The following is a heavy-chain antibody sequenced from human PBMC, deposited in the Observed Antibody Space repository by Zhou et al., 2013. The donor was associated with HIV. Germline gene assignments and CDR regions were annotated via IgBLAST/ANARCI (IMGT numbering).Heavy chain of an antibody. J-gene: IGHJ4*02. CDR2: IIPLFGTA. Sequence: HVQLVQSGAEVKKPGSSVKVSCKASGGTFSNYTISWVRQAPGQGLEWMGGIIPLFGTANYAQKFQGRVTITTDASTSTAYMELSSPRSEDTAVYYCARGPRGSGSYPYYFDYWGQGTLVTVSS. V-gene: IGHV1-69*05. D-gene: IGHD3-10*01. CDR3: ARGPRGSGSYPYYFDY. CDR1: GGTFSNYT.